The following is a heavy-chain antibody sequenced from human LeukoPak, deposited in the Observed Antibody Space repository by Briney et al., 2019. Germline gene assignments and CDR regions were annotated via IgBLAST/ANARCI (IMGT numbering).Heavy chain of an antibody. CDR2: INPNSGGT. Sequence: ASVKVSFKASGYTFTGYYMHWVGQARGQGLEWMGWINPNSGGTNYAQKFQGRVTMTRDTSISTAYMELRRLRSDDTAVYYCARDYDILTGYYSYNWFDPWGQGTLVTVSS. CDR3: ARDYDILTGYYSYNWFDP. CDR1: GYTFTGYY. J-gene: IGHJ5*02. D-gene: IGHD3-9*01. V-gene: IGHV1-2*02.